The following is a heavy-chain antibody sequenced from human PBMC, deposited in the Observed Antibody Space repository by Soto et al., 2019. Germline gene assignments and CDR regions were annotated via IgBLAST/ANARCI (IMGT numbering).Heavy chain of an antibody. J-gene: IGHJ5*02. D-gene: IGHD3-10*01. CDR1: GFTFSSYA. CDR3: ARATTYYYGSGSPPFGP. CDR2: ISYDGSNK. V-gene: IGHV3-30-3*01. Sequence: QVQLVESGGGVVQPGRSLRLSCAASGFTFSSYAMHWVRQAPGKGLEWVAVISYDGSNKYYADSVKGRFTISRDNSKNTRYLQMNSLRAEDTAVYYCARATTYYYGSGSPPFGPWGQGTLVTVSS.